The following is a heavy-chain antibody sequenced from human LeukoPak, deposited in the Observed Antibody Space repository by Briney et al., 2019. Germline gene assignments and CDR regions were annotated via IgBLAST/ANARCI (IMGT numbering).Heavy chain of an antibody. CDR2: MNPNSGNT. CDR1: GYTFTSYD. D-gene: IGHD3-22*01. J-gene: IGHJ4*02. CDR3: ARGGDSSGYPLDY. V-gene: IGHV1-8*03. Sequence: ASVKVSCKASGYTFTSYDINWVRQATGQGLEWMGWMNPNSGNTGYAQKFQGRVTITRNTSISTAYMELSSLRSEDAAVYYCARGGDSSGYPLDYWGQGTLVTVSS.